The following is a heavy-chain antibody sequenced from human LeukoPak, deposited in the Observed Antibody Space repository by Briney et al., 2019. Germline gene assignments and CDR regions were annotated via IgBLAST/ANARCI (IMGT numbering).Heavy chain of an antibody. CDR3: ARDGTSGWPYYFDY. D-gene: IGHD6-19*01. V-gene: IGHV3-21*01. J-gene: IGHJ4*02. CDR1: GFTFSSYS. CDR2: ISSSTYI. Sequence: GGSLRLSCAASGFTFSSYSMNWVRQAPGKGLEWVSSISSSTYIYYADSVKGRFTISRNNAKNSLYLQMNSLRAEDTAVYYCARDGTSGWPYYFDYWGQGTLVTVSS.